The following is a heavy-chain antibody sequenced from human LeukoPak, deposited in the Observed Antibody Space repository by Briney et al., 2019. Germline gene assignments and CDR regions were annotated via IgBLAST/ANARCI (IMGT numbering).Heavy chain of an antibody. CDR1: GGSISSSSYY. CDR3: ARDISYYDSSGACDY. J-gene: IGHJ4*02. D-gene: IGHD3-22*01. CDR2: IYTSGST. Sequence: SETLSLTCTVSGGSISSSSYYWSWIRQPAGKGLEWIGRIYTSGSTNYNPSLKSRVTISVDTSKNQFSLKLSSVTAADTAVYYCARDISYYDSSGACDYWGQGTLVTVSS. V-gene: IGHV4-61*02.